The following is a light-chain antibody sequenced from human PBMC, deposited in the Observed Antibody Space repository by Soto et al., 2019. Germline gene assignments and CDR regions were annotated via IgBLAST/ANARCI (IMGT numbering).Light chain of an antibody. CDR3: CSYAETSTVV. CDR2: EVT. J-gene: IGLJ2*01. V-gene: IGLV2-23*02. CDR1: SSDVGSYNL. Sequence: QSVLTQAASVSGSPGQSITISCTGTSSDVGSYNLVSWYQQPPGKAPKLMIFEVTKRPSGISYSLSGSKSGNTASRTISGLQAEDEADYYCCSYAETSTVVFGGGTKLTVL.